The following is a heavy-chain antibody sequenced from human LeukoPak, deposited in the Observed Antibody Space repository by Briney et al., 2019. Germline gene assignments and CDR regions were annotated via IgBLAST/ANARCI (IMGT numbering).Heavy chain of an antibody. V-gene: IGHV4-59*12. J-gene: IGHJ4*02. D-gene: IGHD6-13*01. CDR2: IYDSGST. CDR1: GGSISGYS. Sequence: SETLSLTCTVSGGSISGYSWSWIRQPPGKGLEWIGYIYDSGSTNYNPSLKSRVTISVDTSKNQFSLKLSSVTAADTAVYYCARGHIRPSYSSSWGRFDYWGQGTLVTVSS. CDR3: ARGHIRPSYSSSWGRFDY.